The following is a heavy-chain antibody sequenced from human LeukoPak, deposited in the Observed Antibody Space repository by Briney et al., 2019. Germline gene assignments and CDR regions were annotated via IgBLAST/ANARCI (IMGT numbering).Heavy chain of an antibody. Sequence: SETLSLTCAVYCGSFSSYYWRWIRQSPGKGLEWIAEINHRGDTNYNPSVKSRVTISVDTSKNQFSLKVTSLTAADTAVYYCARGPTISETGYFDYWGHGTLVTVSS. CDR2: INHRGDT. J-gene: IGHJ4*03. CDR3: ARGPTISETGYFDY. V-gene: IGHV4-34*01. D-gene: IGHD1-1*01. CDR1: CGSFSSYY.